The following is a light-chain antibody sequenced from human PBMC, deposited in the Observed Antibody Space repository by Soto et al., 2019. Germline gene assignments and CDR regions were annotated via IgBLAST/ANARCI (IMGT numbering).Light chain of an antibody. Sequence: QSVLTQPPSVSEAPRQRVTISCSGGDSNIGSNGVNWYQQLPGKAPKLVIFYDDLLPLGVSDRFSGSKSDTSASLAISDLQSEDEAEYFCAAWDASLNGVVFGGGTKLTVL. CDR2: YDD. V-gene: IGLV1-36*01. CDR3: AAWDASLNGVV. CDR1: DSNIGSNG. J-gene: IGLJ3*02.